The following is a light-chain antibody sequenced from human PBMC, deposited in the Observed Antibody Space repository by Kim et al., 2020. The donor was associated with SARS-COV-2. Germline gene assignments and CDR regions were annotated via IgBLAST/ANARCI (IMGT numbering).Light chain of an antibody. CDR3: SAWDSSLNVWV. Sequence: QAGLTQPPSVSKDLRQTATLTCTGNNNNVGDQGAAWLQQHQGHPPKLLSYRNNNRPSGISERFSASRSGNTASLTITGLQPEDETDYYCSAWDSSLNVWVFGGGTKLTVL. CDR2: RNN. J-gene: IGLJ3*02. V-gene: IGLV10-54*04. CDR1: NNNVGDQG.